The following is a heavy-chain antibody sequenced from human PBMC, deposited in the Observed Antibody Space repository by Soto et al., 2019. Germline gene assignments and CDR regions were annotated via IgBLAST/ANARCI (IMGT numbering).Heavy chain of an antibody. CDR1: GGSISSGDYY. CDR2: ISYSGST. J-gene: IGHJ4*02. D-gene: IGHD5-12*01. Sequence: QVQLQESGPGLVKPSQTLSLTCTVSGGSISSGDYYWSWIRQPPGKGLEWIGYISYSGSTYYNPFLKSRMTISVDTSKNQFSLKLTSVTAADTAVYYCARWLGYGPHFAYWGQGTLVTVSS. CDR3: ARWLGYGPHFAY. V-gene: IGHV4-30-4*01.